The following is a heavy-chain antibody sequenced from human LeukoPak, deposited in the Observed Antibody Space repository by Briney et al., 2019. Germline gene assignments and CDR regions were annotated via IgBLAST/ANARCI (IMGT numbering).Heavy chain of an antibody. Sequence: SETLSLTCTVSGGSISSYYWSWIRQPPGKGLEWIGYTYYSGSTNYNPSLKSRVTISVDTSKNQFSLKLSSVTAADTAVYYCARERSSGWYYGYFDYWGQGTLVTVSS. V-gene: IGHV4-59*12. CDR1: GGSISSYY. CDR3: ARERSSGWYYGYFDY. D-gene: IGHD6-19*01. CDR2: TYYSGST. J-gene: IGHJ4*02.